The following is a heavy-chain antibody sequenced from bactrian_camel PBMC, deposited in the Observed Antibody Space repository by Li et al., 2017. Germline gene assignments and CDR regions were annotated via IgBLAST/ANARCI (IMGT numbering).Heavy chain of an antibody. J-gene: IGHJ6*01. D-gene: IGHD2*01. CDR2: IYSGGDST. Sequence: HVQLVESGGGSVQAGGSLRLSCAGSEYTRSMNCFGWFRQAPGKEREAVAAIYSGGDSTYYSDSVKGRFTISQALANNTVYLQMNDLKPEDTAMYYCAAVPRSSGNCQSPEAVTDFGYWCQGTQVTVS. V-gene: IGHV3S54*01. CDR1: EYTRSMNC. CDR3: AAVPRSSGNCQSPEAVTDFGY.